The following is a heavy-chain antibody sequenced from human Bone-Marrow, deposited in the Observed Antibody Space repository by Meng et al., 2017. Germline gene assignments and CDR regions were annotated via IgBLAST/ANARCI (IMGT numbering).Heavy chain of an antibody. V-gene: IGHV4-61*08. D-gene: IGHD1-26*01. CDR3: ARDNMGSIVY. CDR1: GGAVSSGAYY. CDR2: KCHDGTT. Sequence: HGQRKEWGPGLGGPSETLALTGTGSGGAVSSGAYYGTWVRQPPGKGLEWIGYKCHDGTTNYNPSLKSRVTMSVDASKKQFSLNLSSVTAADTAVYYCARDNMGSIVYWGQGTLVTVSS. J-gene: IGHJ4*02.